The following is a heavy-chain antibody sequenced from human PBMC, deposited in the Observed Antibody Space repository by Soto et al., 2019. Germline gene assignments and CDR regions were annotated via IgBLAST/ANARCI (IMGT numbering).Heavy chain of an antibody. D-gene: IGHD1-26*01. V-gene: IGHV3-30*18. J-gene: IGHJ6*02. CDR1: GFTFKTHA. CDR3: GKDVGDYVPYYYGVDV. CDR2: IAYDGNEK. Sequence: QVQLVESGGGVVQPGTSLRLSCAASGFTFKTHAMHWVRQAPGKGLEWRAVIAYDGNEKFYADSVNGRFTISRDNSKNALYWQINTLRNEDTAVYYCGKDVGDYVPYYYGVDVWGQGTTVTVSS.